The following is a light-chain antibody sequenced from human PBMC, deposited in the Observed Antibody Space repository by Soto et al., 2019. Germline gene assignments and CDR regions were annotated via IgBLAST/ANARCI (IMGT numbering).Light chain of an antibody. CDR1: QSVSSN. CDR2: GAS. CDR3: QQRSNWPLLT. J-gene: IGKJ4*01. V-gene: IGKV3-15*01. Sequence: EIEMTQSPATLSVSPGERATLSCRASQSVSSNLAWYQQKPGQAPGLLIYGASTRATGIPARFSGSGSGTDFTLTISSLEPEDFAVYYCQQRSNWPLLTFGGGTKVDI.